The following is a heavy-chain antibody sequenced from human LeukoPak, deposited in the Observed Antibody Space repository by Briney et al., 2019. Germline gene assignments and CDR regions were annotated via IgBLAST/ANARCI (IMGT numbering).Heavy chain of an antibody. J-gene: IGHJ4*02. CDR3: ARSYYDSSGYYYSSFDY. Sequence: GESLKISCKGSGDSFTNYWIGWVRQMPGKGLEWMGIIYPSDSDTRYSPSFQGQVTISADKSISTAYLQWNSLKASDTAMYYCARSYYDSSGYYYSSFDYWGQGTLVTVSS. D-gene: IGHD3-22*01. CDR2: IYPSDSDT. CDR1: GDSFTNYW. V-gene: IGHV5-51*01.